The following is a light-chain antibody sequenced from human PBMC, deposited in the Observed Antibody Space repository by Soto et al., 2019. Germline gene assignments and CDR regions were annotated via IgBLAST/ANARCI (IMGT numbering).Light chain of an antibody. CDR3: SSYAGRNNWN. CDR1: SIDVGGYNY. J-gene: IGLJ1*01. V-gene: IGLV2-8*01. CDR2: EVS. Sequence: QSALTQPPSASGSPGQSVTISCTGTSIDVGGYNYVSWYQQHPGKAPKLMIYEVSKRPSGVPDRLSGSKSGNTASLTVSGLQAEKEADYYCSSYAGRNNWNFGTETKLTVL.